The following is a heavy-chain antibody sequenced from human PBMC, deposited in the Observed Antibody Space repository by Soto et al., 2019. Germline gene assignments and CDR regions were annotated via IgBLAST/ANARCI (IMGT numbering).Heavy chain of an antibody. Sequence: QVQLQESGPGLVKPSETLSLTCTVSGGSISSYYWSWIRQPPGKGLEWIGYIYYSGGTNYNPSLMCRVTISVDAAKNQFSLKLSSVTGADTDVYYCAGRASRYYYDSSGYFDYWGQGTLVTVSS. D-gene: IGHD3-22*01. CDR3: AGRASRYYYDSSGYFDY. CDR1: GGSISSYY. J-gene: IGHJ4*02. CDR2: IYYSGGT. V-gene: IGHV4-59*01.